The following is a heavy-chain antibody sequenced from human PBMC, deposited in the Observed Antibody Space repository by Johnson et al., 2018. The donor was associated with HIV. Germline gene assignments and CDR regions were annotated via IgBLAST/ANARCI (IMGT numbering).Heavy chain of an antibody. CDR1: GFTFDDYA. CDR2: ISWNSGSI. Sequence: VQLVESGGGLVQPGRSLRLSCAASGFTFDDYAMHWVRQAPGKGLEWVSGISWNSGSIGYADSVKGRFTISRDNAKNSLYLQMNSLRAEDTALYYCEKDRRIVGALKAFDIWGQGTMVTVSS. V-gene: IGHV3-9*01. J-gene: IGHJ3*02. CDR3: EKDRRIVGALKAFDI. D-gene: IGHD1-26*01.